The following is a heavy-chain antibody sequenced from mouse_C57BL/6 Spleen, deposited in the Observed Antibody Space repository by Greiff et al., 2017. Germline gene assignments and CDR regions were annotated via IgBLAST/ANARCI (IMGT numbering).Heavy chain of an antibody. J-gene: IGHJ2*01. CDR3: ARSHFDY. Sequence: EVQLVESGGGLVKPGGSLKLSCAASGFSFSDYGLHWVRQAPEKGLEWVAYISSGSSTIYYADTVKGRFTSSRDNAKNTLFLQMTSLRSEDTAMDYCARSHFDYWGQGTTLTVSS. V-gene: IGHV5-17*01. CDR2: ISSGSSTI. CDR1: GFSFSDYG.